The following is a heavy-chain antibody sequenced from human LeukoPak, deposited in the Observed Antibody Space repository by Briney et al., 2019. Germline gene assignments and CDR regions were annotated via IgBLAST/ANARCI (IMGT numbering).Heavy chain of an antibody. V-gene: IGHV3-7*01. CDR2: ILPAGKES. D-gene: IGHD2-21*02. CDR1: GYSFSTNM. CDR3: TRELPREVTLDY. J-gene: IGHJ4*01. Sequence: GGSLRLSCVVSGYSFSTNMMTWVRQAPGKGLEWVATILPAGKESYRVESVKGRFTVSRDNAKNTLYLQVNSLRAEDTAVYFCTRELPREVTLDYWGQGTLVTVSS.